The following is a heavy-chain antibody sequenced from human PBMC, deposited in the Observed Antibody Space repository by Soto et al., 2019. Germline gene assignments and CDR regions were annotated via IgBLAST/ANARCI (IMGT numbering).Heavy chain of an antibody. CDR1: GFTFSGYA. Sequence: SGGGVVQPGRSLRLSCAASGFTFSGYALHWVRQTPGKGLEWMAVISYDGSNKYYAGSVEGRFTISRDNSKNTLFLQMNSLRTEDTAIYYCARAEPAGFGVMTASHYYGMDVWGQGTTVTVSS. V-gene: IGHV3-30-3*01. J-gene: IGHJ6*02. CDR2: ISYDGSNK. CDR3: ARAEPAGFGVMTASHYYGMDV. D-gene: IGHD3-3*01.